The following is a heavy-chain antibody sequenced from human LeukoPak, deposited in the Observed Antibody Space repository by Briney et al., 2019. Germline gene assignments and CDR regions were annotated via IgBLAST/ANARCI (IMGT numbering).Heavy chain of an antibody. J-gene: IGHJ4*02. CDR2: IYYSGST. V-gene: IGHV4-59*01. CDR1: GGSISSYY. D-gene: IGHD6-19*01. CDR3: ARGETYSSGLVDY. Sequence: SETLSLTCTVSGGSISSYYWSWIRQPPGKGLEWIGYIYYSGSTNHNPSLKSRVTISVDTSKNQLSLKLSSVTAADTAVYYCARGETYSSGLVDYWGQGTLVTVSS.